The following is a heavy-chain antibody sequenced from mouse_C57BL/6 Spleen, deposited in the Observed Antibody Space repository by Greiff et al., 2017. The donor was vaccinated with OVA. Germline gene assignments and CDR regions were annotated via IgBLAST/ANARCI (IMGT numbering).Heavy chain of an antibody. CDR2: IYPGSGNT. J-gene: IGHJ2*01. CDR3: ALYYYGSQLDY. V-gene: IGHV1-66*01. CDR1: GYSFTSYY. D-gene: IGHD1-1*01. Sequence: VQLQQSGPELVKPGASVKISCKASGYSFTSYYIHWVKQRPGQGLEWIGWIYPGSGNTKYNEKFKGKATLTADTSSSTAYMQLSSLTSEDSAVYYCALYYYGSQLDYWGQGTTLTVSS.